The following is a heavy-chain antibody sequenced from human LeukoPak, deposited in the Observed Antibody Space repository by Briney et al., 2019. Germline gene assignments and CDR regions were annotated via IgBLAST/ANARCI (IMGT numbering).Heavy chain of an antibody. Sequence: SQTLSLTCTVSGGSISSGGYYWSWIRQHPGKGLEWIGYIYYSGSTYYNPSLKSRVTISVDTSKNQFSLKLSSVTAADTAVYYCARGPRGSAYCGGDCYSPSDYWGQGTLVTVSS. CDR2: IYYSGST. D-gene: IGHD2-21*02. CDR3: ARGPRGSAYCGGDCYSPSDY. CDR1: GGSISSGGYY. V-gene: IGHV4-31*03. J-gene: IGHJ4*02.